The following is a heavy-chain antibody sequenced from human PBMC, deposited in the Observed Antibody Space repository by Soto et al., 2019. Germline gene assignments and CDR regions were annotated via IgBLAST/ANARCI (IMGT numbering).Heavy chain of an antibody. CDR3: ARIVAARPRDYYYYGMDV. Sequence: SVRVSCKASGGTFSSYAISWVRQAPGQGLEWMGGIIPIFGTANYAQKFQGRVTITADESTSTAYMELSSLRSEDTAVYYCARIVAARPRDYYYYGMDVWGQGTTVTVSS. J-gene: IGHJ6*02. CDR1: GGTFSSYA. CDR2: IIPIFGTA. V-gene: IGHV1-69*13. D-gene: IGHD6-6*01.